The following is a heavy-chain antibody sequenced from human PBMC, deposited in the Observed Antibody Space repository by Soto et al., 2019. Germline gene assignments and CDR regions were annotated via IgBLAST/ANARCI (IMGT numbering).Heavy chain of an antibody. Sequence: PGGSLRLSCAASGFTFSRYAMSCVRQAPGKGLEWGSAISGSGGSTYYADSVKGRFTISRDNSKNTLYLQMNSLRAEDTAVYYCAKWVRYSSRGNGMDVWGQGTTVTVSS. CDR3: AKWVRYSSRGNGMDV. V-gene: IGHV3-23*01. CDR2: ISGSGGST. CDR1: GFTFSRYA. J-gene: IGHJ6*02. D-gene: IGHD6-13*01.